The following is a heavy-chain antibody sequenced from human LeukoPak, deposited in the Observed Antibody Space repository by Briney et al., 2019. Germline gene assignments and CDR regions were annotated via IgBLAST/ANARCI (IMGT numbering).Heavy chain of an antibody. CDR2: ISAYNGNT. D-gene: IGHD2-2*01. V-gene: IGHV1-18*01. CDR3: ARDAVPGHISSTWFDP. CDR1: GYTFTSYG. J-gene: IGHJ5*02. Sequence: ASVKVSCKASGYTFTSYGISWVRQAPGQGLEWMGWISAYNGNTNYAQKLQGRVTMTTDTSTSTAYMELRSLRSDDTAVYYCARDAVPGHISSTWFDPWGQGTLVTVSS.